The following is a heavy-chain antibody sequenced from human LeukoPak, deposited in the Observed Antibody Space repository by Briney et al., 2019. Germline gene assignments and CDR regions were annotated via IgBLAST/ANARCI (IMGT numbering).Heavy chain of an antibody. D-gene: IGHD6-13*01. J-gene: IGHJ5*02. CDR3: ARERDSSSWYGPRLRINWFDP. CDR2: IIPIFGTA. V-gene: IGHV1-69*05. CDR1: GGTFSSYA. Sequence: SVKVSCKASGGTFSSYAISWVRQAPGQGLEWMGGIIPIFGTANYAQKFQGRVTITTDESTSTAYMELSSLRSEDTAVYYCARERDSSSWYGPRLRINWFDPWGQGTLVTVSS.